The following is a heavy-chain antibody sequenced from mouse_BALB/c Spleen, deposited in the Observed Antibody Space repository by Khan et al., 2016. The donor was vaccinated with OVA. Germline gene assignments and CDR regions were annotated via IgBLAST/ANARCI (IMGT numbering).Heavy chain of an antibody. D-gene: IGHD1-1*01. J-gene: IGHJ2*01. V-gene: IGHV5-6-4*01. Sequence: EVELVESGGGLVRPGGSLKLSCAASGFSFSSYSMSWVRQTPEKRLVWVATISSGGSYTYYPDSVKGRFTISRDNAKNTQHLQVNSLRSEDTAMYYCTGHRCYYGSRPYFDYWGQGTTLTVSS. CDR1: GFSFSSYS. CDR3: TGHRCYYGSRPYFDY. CDR2: ISSGGSYT.